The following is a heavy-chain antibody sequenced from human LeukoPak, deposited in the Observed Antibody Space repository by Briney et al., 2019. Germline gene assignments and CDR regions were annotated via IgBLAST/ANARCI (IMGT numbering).Heavy chain of an antibody. CDR1: GFTFSTYE. D-gene: IGHD4-23*01. CDR3: ARGTIGGNPASAY. Sequence: GGSLRLSCAASGFTFSTYEMNWVRQAPGKGLEWVSSIGTDGYSYSAVSVKGRFTISRDNAKSTLYLQMDSLTVEDTALYYCARGTIGGNPASAYWGQGTLVTVSS. J-gene: IGHJ4*02. V-gene: IGHV3-21*06. CDR2: IGTDGYS.